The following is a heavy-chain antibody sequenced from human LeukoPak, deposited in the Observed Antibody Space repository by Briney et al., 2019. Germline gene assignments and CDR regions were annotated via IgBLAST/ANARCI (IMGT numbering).Heavy chain of an antibody. CDR1: GGTFSSYA. CDR2: IIPIFGTA. V-gene: IGHV1-69*13. D-gene: IGHD3-10*01. Sequence: SVKVSCKASGGTFSSYAISWVRQAPGQGLEWMGGIIPIFGTANYAQKLQGRVTITADESTSTAYMELSSLRSEDTAVYYCARGSTGIYYYYGMDVWGQGTTVTVSS. J-gene: IGHJ6*02. CDR3: ARGSTGIYYYYGMDV.